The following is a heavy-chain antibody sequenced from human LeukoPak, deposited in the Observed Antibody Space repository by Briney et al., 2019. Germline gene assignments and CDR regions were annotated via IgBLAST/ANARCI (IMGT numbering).Heavy chain of an antibody. V-gene: IGHV1-69*13. Sequence: SVKVSCKASGGTFSSYAISWVRQALGQGLEWMGGIIPMFGTANYAQKFQGRVTITADESANIAYMELSSLRSEDTAVYYCARGPFPPAATVATNNWFDPWGQGTLVTVSS. D-gene: IGHD6-13*01. CDR1: GGTFSSYA. CDR2: IIPMFGTA. CDR3: ARGPFPPAATVATNNWFDP. J-gene: IGHJ5*02.